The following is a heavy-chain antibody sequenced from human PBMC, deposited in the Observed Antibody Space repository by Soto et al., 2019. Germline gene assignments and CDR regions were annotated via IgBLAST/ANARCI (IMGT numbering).Heavy chain of an antibody. CDR2: ISIGSTNI. J-gene: IGHJ4*02. Sequence: GGSLRLSCAASGFTFSSYGMNWVRQTPGKGLEWVSYISIGSTNIHYADSVKGRFTISRDNAKNSLYLQMNSLGAEDTAVYYCARGAAGNAYFWGQGIPVTVSS. D-gene: IGHD6-13*01. CDR3: ARGAAGNAYF. CDR1: GFTFSSYG. V-gene: IGHV3-48*01.